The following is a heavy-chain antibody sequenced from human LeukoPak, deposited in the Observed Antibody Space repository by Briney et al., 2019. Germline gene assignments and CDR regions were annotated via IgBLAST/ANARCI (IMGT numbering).Heavy chain of an antibody. CDR3: AKSGYNRFDY. CDR2: INWNGGST. CDR1: GFSFDDYG. D-gene: IGHD5-24*01. V-gene: IGHV3-20*04. Sequence: PGGSLRLSCAASGFSFDDYGMSWVRQAPGKGLEWVSGINWNGGSTGYADSVKGRFTISRDNAKNSLYLQMNSLRVEDTAVYYCAKSGYNRFDYWGQGTLVTVSS. J-gene: IGHJ4*02.